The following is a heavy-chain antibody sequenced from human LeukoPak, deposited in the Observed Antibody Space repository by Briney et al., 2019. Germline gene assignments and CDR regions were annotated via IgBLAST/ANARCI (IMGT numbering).Heavy chain of an antibody. CDR3: ARVSPIAARPFDP. J-gene: IGHJ5*02. CDR2: IYYSGST. CDR1: GGSISSYY. Sequence: PSETLSLTCTVSGGSISSYYWSWIRQPPGKGLEWIGYIYYSGSTNYNPSLKSRVTISVDTSKNQFSLNPRSVTAADTAVYYCARVSPIAARPFDPWGQGTLVTVSS. V-gene: IGHV4-59*01. D-gene: IGHD6-6*01.